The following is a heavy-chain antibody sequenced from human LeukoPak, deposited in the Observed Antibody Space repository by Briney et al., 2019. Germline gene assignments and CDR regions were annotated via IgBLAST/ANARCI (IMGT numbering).Heavy chain of an antibody. CDR1: GYTFTSYG. V-gene: IGHV1-18*01. CDR3: ARSGNYGPDKYYYYMDV. J-gene: IGHJ6*03. CDR2: ISAYNGNT. D-gene: IGHD1-7*01. Sequence: ASVKVSCKASGYTFTSYGISWVRQAPGQGLEWMGWISAYNGNTNYAQKLQGRVTMTTDTSTSTAYMELRSLRSDDTAVYYCARSGNYGPDKYYYYMDVWGKGTTVTVSS.